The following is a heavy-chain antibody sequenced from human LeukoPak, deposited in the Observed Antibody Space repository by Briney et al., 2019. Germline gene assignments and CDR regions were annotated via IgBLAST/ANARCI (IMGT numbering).Heavy chain of an antibody. CDR1: GFTFSSYS. J-gene: IGHJ4*02. Sequence: GGSLRLSCAASGFTFSSYSMNWVRQAPGKGLEWVSSISSSSSYIYYADSVKGRFTISRDNAKNSLYLQMNSLRAEDTAVYYCARVAVRIAVAGNFDYWGQGTLVTVSP. CDR3: ARVAVRIAVAGNFDY. D-gene: IGHD6-19*01. CDR2: ISSSSSYI. V-gene: IGHV3-21*01.